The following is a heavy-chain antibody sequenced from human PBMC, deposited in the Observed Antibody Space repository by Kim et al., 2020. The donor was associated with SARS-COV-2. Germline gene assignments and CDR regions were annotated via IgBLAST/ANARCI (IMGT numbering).Heavy chain of an antibody. Sequence: NYNPSRKSRVTRSVDTSKNQFSLKLSSVTAADTAVYYCARGYSSGWYFNYWGQGTLVTVSS. V-gene: IGHV4-59*09. D-gene: IGHD6-19*01. J-gene: IGHJ4*02. CDR3: ARGYSSGWYFNY.